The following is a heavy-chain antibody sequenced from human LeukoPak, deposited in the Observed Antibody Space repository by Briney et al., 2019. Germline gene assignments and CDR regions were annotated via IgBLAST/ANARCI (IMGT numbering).Heavy chain of an antibody. CDR1: GLTFSSYG. CDR2: IRYDGNKR. Sequence: GSLRLSCAASGLTFSSYGMHWVRQAPGKGLEWVAFIRYDGNKRYYEDSVKGRFTISRDNSKNTLYLQMDSLRAEATAMYYCAKDILEAGAARGDAFDIWGQGTMVIVSS. CDR3: AKDILEAGAARGDAFDI. D-gene: IGHD6-6*01. J-gene: IGHJ3*02. V-gene: IGHV3-30*02.